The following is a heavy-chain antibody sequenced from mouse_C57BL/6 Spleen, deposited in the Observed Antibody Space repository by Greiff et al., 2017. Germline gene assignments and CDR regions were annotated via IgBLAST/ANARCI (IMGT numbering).Heavy chain of an antibody. CDR3: ARGDGNRDY. CDR1: GYTFTSYW. J-gene: IGHJ2*01. Sequence: QVQLQQPGAELVRPGTSVKLSCKASGYTFTSYWMHWVKQRPGQGLEWIGVIDPSDSYTNYNQKFKGKATLTVDTSSSTAYMQLSSLTSEDSAVYYCARGDGNRDYWGQGTTLTVSS. CDR2: IDPSDSYT. V-gene: IGHV1-59*01. D-gene: IGHD2-1*01.